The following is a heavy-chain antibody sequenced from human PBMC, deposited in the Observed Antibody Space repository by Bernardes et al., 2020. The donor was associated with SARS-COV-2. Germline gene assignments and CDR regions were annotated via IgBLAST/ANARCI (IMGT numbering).Heavy chain of an antibody. J-gene: IGHJ6*02. D-gene: IGHD2-15*01. V-gene: IGHV3-74*01. CDR2: INSDGSST. CDR3: VLGGGGTRKTYHYGMDV. CDR1: GVTFSLRM. Sequence: GGSLRLSCAASGVTFSLRMMHWVRRAPGEGLVWVSRINSDGSSTTYADSVKGRFTISRDNAKNTVYLQMNSLTAEDTAVYYCVLGGGGTRKTYHYGMDVWGQGTTVIVSS.